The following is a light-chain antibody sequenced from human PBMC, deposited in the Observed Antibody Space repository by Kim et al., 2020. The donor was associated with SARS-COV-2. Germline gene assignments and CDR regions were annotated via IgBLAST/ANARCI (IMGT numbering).Light chain of an antibody. Sequence: QFALTQPASVSGSPGQSITISCTGTSSDVGGYNYVSWYQQHPGKAPKLMIYDVSNRPSGVSNRFSDSKSGNTASLTISGLQAEDEADYYCSSYTSSISVVFGGGTKVTVL. V-gene: IGLV2-14*01. J-gene: IGLJ2*01. CDR1: SSDVGGYNY. CDR3: SSYTSSISVV. CDR2: DVS.